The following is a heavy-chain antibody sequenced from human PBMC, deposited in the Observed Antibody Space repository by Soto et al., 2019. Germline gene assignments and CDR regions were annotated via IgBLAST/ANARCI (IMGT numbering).Heavy chain of an antibody. CDR2: IYYRGNA. J-gene: IGHJ4*02. V-gene: IGHV4-39*01. D-gene: IGHD3-9*01. CDR1: DDSINSDKYY. CDR3: ARLEGLATISYYFDF. Sequence: QLQLQESGPGLVKPSETPSLTCSVSDDSINSDKYYWGWIRQPPGKGLEWIGSIYYRGNAYYNPSLQTRGTISLDKSKSQFSLKLNSVTAADSAVYFCARLEGLATISYYFDFWGPGALVTVSS.